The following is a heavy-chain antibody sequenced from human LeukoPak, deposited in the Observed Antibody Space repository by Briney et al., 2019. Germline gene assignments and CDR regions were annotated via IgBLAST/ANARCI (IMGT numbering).Heavy chain of an antibody. CDR1: GGSFSGYY. CDR2: INHSGST. CDR3: ARERAYYYESSGYREIYNWFHP. J-gene: IGHJ5*02. Sequence: SETLSLTCAVYGGSFSGYYCSWIRQPPGKWLESNGEINHSGSTNYNPSLKSRVTISVDTSKSQFSLKLSSVTAADTAVYYCARERAYYYESSGYREIYNWFHPWGQGTLVTVSS. V-gene: IGHV4-34*01. D-gene: IGHD3-22*01.